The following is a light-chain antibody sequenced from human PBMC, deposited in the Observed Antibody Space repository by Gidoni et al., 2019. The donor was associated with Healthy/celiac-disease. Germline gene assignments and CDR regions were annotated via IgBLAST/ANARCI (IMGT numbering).Light chain of an antibody. CDR3: QQYGSSPPWT. CDR1: QSVSSSY. V-gene: IGKV3-20*01. Sequence: EIVLTQSPGTLSLSPGERATLSCRASQSVSSSYLAWYQQKPGQAPRLLINGASSRATDIPDRFSGSGSGTDFTLTISRLEPEDFAVYYCQQYGSSPPWTFGQGTKVEIK. CDR2: GAS. J-gene: IGKJ1*01.